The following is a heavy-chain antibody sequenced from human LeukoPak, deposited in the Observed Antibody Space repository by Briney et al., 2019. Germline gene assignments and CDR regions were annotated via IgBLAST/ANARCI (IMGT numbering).Heavy chain of an antibody. D-gene: IGHD3-10*01. Sequence: GASVKVSCKASGYTFTGYYMHWVRQAPGQGLEWMGWISAYNGNTNYAQKLQGRVTMTTDTSTSTAYMELRSLRSDDTAVYYCASQGWFGELLGKGDYFDYWGQGTLVTVSS. CDR3: ASQGWFGELLGKGDYFDY. CDR1: GYTFTGYY. CDR2: ISAYNGNT. J-gene: IGHJ4*02. V-gene: IGHV1-18*04.